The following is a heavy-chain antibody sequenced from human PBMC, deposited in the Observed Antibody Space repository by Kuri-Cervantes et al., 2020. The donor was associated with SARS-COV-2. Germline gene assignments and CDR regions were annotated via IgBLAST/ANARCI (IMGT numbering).Heavy chain of an antibody. CDR2: ISYDGSNK. Sequence: GGSLRLSCAASGFTFSSYAMHWVRQAPGKGLEWVAVISYDGSNKYYADSVKGRFTISRDNSKNTLYLQMNSLRAEDTAVYYCARDPPNGVPAAIWQTMNWFDPWGQGTLVTVSS. D-gene: IGHD2-2*02. J-gene: IGHJ5*02. V-gene: IGHV3-30-3*01. CDR3: ARDPPNGVPAAIWQTMNWFDP. CDR1: GFTFSSYA.